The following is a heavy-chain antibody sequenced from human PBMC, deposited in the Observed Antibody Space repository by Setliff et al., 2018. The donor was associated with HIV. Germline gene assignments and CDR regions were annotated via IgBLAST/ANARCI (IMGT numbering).Heavy chain of an antibody. V-gene: IGHV2-26*01. Sequence: ETLSLTCSVSGDSISNGLHWGWIRQPPGKGLEWIANIFPNDEKSYSASLKSRVTISEDTSKSQVVLTMTNMDPLDTATYFCARYNFRRGYWDYFDYWGQGTQVTVSS. J-gene: IGHJ4*02. CDR3: ARYNFRRGYWDYFDY. CDR1: GDSISNGLHWG. D-gene: IGHD3-3*01. CDR2: IFPNDEK.